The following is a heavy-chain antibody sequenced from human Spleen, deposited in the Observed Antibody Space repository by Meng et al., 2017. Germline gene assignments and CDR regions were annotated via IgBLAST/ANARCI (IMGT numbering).Heavy chain of an antibody. Sequence: GESLKISCAASGFTFSNAYMTWVRQAPGKGLEWVGRIISNVDGGTTDYAAPVSGRFTISRDDSKSTLYLQMNSLTIEDTAVYYCSHYSGSGGFDPWGQGTLVTVSS. J-gene: IGHJ5*02. D-gene: IGHD3-10*01. CDR3: SHYSGSGGFDP. CDR2: IISNVDGGTT. V-gene: IGHV3-15*01. CDR1: GFTFSNAY.